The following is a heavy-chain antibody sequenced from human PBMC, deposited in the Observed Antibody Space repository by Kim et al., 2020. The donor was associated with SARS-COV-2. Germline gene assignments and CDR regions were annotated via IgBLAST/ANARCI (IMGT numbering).Heavy chain of an antibody. CDR1: GGSFSGYY. J-gene: IGHJ6*02. CDR2: INHSGST. Sequence: SETLSLTCAVYGGSFSGYYWSWIRQPPGKGLEWIGEINHSGSTNYNPSLKSRVTISVDTSKNQFSLKLSSVTAADTAVYYCAREYYGSGSPFYYYYGMDVWGQGTTVTVSS. CDR3: AREYYGSGSPFYYYYGMDV. V-gene: IGHV4-34*01. D-gene: IGHD3-10*01.